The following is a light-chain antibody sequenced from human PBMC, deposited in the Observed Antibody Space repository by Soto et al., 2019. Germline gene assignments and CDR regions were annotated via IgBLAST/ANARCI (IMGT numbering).Light chain of an antibody. CDR2: TNY. J-gene: IGLJ3*02. V-gene: IGLV1-47*02. Sequence: QSVLTQPPAASGTPGQRVTISCSGSSSNIGSAYVYWFQQLPGTAPKLLIYTNYQRPSGVPDRFSGSKSGTSASLAISGLRSEDEADYWCAAWDARLSAWVFGGGTKLTVL. CDR1: SSNIGSAY. CDR3: AAWDARLSAWV.